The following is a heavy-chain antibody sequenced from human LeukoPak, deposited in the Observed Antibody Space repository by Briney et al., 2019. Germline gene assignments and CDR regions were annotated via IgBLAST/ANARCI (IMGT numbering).Heavy chain of an antibody. V-gene: IGHV4-59*01. CDR3: ARATDWGYYYGMDV. CDR1: GGSISSYY. D-gene: IGHD3/OR15-3a*01. CDR2: IYYSGST. Sequence: SENLSLTCTVSGGSISSYYWSWIRQPPGKGLEWIGYIYYSGSTNYNPSFKSRVTISVDTSKNQFSLKLSSVTAADTAVYYCARATDWGYYYGMDVWGKGTTVTVSS. J-gene: IGHJ6*04.